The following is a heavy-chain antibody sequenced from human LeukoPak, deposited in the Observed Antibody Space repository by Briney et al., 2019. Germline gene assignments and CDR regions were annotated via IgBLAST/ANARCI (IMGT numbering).Heavy chain of an antibody. CDR1: GFTFSGSA. D-gene: IGHD3-22*01. CDR2: IGSKANSYAT. Sequence: GGSLRLSCAASGFTFSGSAMHWVRQASGKGLEWVGRIGSKANSYATAHAASVKGRFTISRDDSKNTAYLQMNSLKTEDTAVYYCTRHLPADGYYYDSSGTFDYWGQGTLVTVSS. V-gene: IGHV3-73*01. CDR3: TRHLPADGYYYDSSGTFDY. J-gene: IGHJ4*02.